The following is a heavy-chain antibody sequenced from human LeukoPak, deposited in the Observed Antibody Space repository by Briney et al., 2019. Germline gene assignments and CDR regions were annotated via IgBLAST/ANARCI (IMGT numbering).Heavy chain of an antibody. CDR3: ARWQYTISSGWFDP. Sequence: SETLSLTCTLSGGSISSRYWSWIRQPPGKGLEWIGSICYSGGTNYNPSLQGRVSISVGTSKIQFSLKLSSVTAADTAVYYCARWQYTISSGWFDPWGQGTLVTVSS. J-gene: IGHJ5*02. CDR2: ICYSGGT. D-gene: IGHD6-6*01. V-gene: IGHV4-59*08. CDR1: GGSISSRY.